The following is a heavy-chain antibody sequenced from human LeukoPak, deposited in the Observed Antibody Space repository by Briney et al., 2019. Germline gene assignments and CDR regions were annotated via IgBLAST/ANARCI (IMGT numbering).Heavy chain of an antibody. CDR1: GFTFSNYA. Sequence: GRSLRLSCIASGFTFSNYAMHWVRQAPGKGLEWVALISYDGSNKYYADSVEGRFTISRDDSKNTLDLQMNSLRLEDTAVYYCAKVFDNYGYGPFYIWGQGTMVTVSP. V-gene: IGHV3-30*04. D-gene: IGHD5-18*01. CDR3: AKVFDNYGYGPFYI. J-gene: IGHJ3*02. CDR2: ISYDGSNK.